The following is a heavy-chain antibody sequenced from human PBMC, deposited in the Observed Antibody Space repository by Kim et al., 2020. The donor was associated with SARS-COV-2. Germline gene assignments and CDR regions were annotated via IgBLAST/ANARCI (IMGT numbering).Heavy chain of an antibody. Sequence: DDKRYSPSLKSRLTITKDTSKNQVVLTMTNMDPVDTATYYCAHSRIAFDIWGQGTMVTVSS. V-gene: IGHV2-5*01. CDR3: AHSRIAFDI. J-gene: IGHJ3*02. CDR2: DDK.